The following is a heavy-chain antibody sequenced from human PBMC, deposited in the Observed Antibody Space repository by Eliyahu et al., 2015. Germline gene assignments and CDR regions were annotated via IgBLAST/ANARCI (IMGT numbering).Heavy chain of an antibody. J-gene: IGHJ5*02. Sequence: EVQLVESGGGLVQPGRSLRLXCAASGFXFXXYAMHWVRQAPGKGLEGVSGISWXSGSIGYADSVKGRFTISRDNAKNSLYLQMNSLRAEDTALYYCAKGVAAAGRGYSWFDPWGQGTLVTVSS. V-gene: IGHV3-9*01. CDR3: AKGVAAAGRGYSWFDP. CDR2: ISWXSGSI. CDR1: GFXFXXYA. D-gene: IGHD6-13*01.